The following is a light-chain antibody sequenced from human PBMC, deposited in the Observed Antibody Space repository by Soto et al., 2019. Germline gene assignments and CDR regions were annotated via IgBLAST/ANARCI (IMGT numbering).Light chain of an antibody. J-gene: IGKJ1*01. CDR3: QHYNSYSEA. CDR1: QSISTF. CDR2: AAS. V-gene: IGKV1-16*01. Sequence: RMSMSLPSLSATVRASVTTTCRASQSISTFLNWFQQKPGKPPRVLISAASRLQSGFPSRFSGSGSGTEFTLTISSLQPDDFATYYCQHYNSYSEAFGQGTMV.